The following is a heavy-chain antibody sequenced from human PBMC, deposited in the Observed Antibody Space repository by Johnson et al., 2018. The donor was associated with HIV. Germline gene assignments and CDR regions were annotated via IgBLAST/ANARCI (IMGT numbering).Heavy chain of an antibody. Sequence: QEKLVESGGGVVQPGKSLTLSCVASGLSFRHFVIHWVRQAPGKGPECVAVISFDGNLYIYADSVTGRFTLSRDNTRHLLYLQMNSLRAEDTAVYYCGRSRVDIVVVAGAFDIWGQGTMVTVSS. CDR1: GLSFRHFV. CDR3: GRSRVDIVVVAGAFDI. J-gene: IGHJ3*02. CDR2: ISFDGNLY. D-gene: IGHD2-15*01. V-gene: IGHV3-30*03.